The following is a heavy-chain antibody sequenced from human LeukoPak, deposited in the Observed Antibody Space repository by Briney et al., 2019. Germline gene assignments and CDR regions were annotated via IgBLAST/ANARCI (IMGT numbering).Heavy chain of an antibody. Sequence: GGSLRLSCAASGFTFSSYWMNWVRQAPGKGLVWVSRIASDGSSTTYADSVKGRFSISRDNAKNTLYLQMNSLRVEDTAVYYCARGRPHGNDFWGQGTLVTVSS. D-gene: IGHD4-23*01. CDR1: GFTFSSYW. V-gene: IGHV3-74*01. J-gene: IGHJ4*02. CDR3: ARGRPHGNDF. CDR2: IASDGSST.